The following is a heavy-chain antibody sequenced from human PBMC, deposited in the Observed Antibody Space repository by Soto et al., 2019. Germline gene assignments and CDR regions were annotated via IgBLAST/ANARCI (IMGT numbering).Heavy chain of an antibody. CDR1: GFTFSEYS. V-gene: IGHV3-64D*06. J-gene: IGHJ5*02. Sequence: QPGGSLRLSCSASGFTFSEYSMHWVRQAPGKGLQYVSTISSDGDITYYADSVKGRFTISRDNSKNTSYLQMNSLRPEDTAVYYCVKVSTFYDILTGYYSTNFFDPWGQGTLVTVSS. D-gene: IGHD3-9*01. CDR2: ISSDGDIT. CDR3: VKVSTFYDILTGYYSTNFFDP.